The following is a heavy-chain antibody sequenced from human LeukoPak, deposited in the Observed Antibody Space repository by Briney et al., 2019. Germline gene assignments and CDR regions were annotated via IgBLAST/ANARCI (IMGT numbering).Heavy chain of an antibody. CDR2: ISHSGSAE. V-gene: IGHV3-48*01. CDR1: GFSFSSYS. Sequence: PGGSLRLSCAASGFSFSSYSMHGVRQAPGKGLESISYISHSGSAEHYTDSVKGRFTISRDNAKNALYLQMNSLRAEDTAVYFCARDYVFAFDYWSQGTLVTVSS. D-gene: IGHD3-10*02. CDR3: ARDYVFAFDY. J-gene: IGHJ4*02.